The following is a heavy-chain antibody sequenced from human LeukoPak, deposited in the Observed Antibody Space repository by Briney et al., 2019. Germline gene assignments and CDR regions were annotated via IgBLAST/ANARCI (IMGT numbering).Heavy chain of an antibody. CDR3: ARVSGVDYYYYYMDV. V-gene: IGHV4-4*02. J-gene: IGHJ6*03. CDR1: GGSISSSNW. CDR2: IYHSGST. Sequence: SETLSLTCAVSGGSISSSNWWSWVRQPPGKGLEWIGEIYHSGSTNYNPSLKSRVTISVDKSKNQFSLKLSSVTAADTAVYYCARVSGVDYYYYYMDVWGKGTTVTVSS. D-gene: IGHD3-10*01.